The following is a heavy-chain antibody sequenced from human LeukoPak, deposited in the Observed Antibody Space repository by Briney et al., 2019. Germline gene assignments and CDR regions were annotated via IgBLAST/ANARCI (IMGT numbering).Heavy chain of an antibody. CDR2: IYNGGDT. CDR3: ARDGVYYYDSSGYSHFDY. J-gene: IGHJ4*02. V-gene: IGHV3-66*02. D-gene: IGHD3-22*01. Sequence: QPGGSLRLSCAASGFTVSNIYMTWVRQAPGKGLEWVSVIYNGGDTYYAESVKGRFTISRDNSKNTLYLQMNSLRAEDTAVYYCARDGVYYYDSSGYSHFDYWGQGTLVTVSS. CDR1: GFTVSNIY.